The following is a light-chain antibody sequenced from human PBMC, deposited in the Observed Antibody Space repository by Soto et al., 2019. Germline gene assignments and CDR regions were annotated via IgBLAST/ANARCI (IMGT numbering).Light chain of an antibody. Sequence: QSVLTQPASGSGSPGQSITISCTGTSSDIGGYNWVSWYQQHPGKAPKLIIFEVSYRPSGVSNRFSGSKSGNTASLTISGLQAEDEADYYCCSFTTTTWVFGGGTKVTVL. J-gene: IGLJ3*02. CDR3: CSFTTTTWV. V-gene: IGLV2-14*01. CDR1: SSDIGGYNW. CDR2: EVS.